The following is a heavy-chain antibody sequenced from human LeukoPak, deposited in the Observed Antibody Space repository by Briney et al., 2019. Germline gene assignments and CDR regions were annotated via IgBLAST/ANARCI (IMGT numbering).Heavy chain of an antibody. Sequence: SETLSLTCTVSGGSISSYYWSWIRQPPGKGLEWIGYIYYSGSTNYNPSLKSRVTISVDTSKNQFSLKLSSVTAADTAVYYCARGAGGVVMTHDYWGQGTLVTVSS. D-gene: IGHD3-3*01. CDR2: IYYSGST. J-gene: IGHJ4*02. CDR3: ARGAGGVVMTHDY. CDR1: GGSISSYY. V-gene: IGHV4-59*01.